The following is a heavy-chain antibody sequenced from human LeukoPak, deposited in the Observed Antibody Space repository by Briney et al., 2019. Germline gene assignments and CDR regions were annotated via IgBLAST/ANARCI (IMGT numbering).Heavy chain of an antibody. J-gene: IGHJ4*02. V-gene: IGHV3-23*01. Sequence: GGSLRLSCAASGFTFSIYAMTWVRQAPGKGLEWVSGISGSGGSTYYADSVKGRFTISRDNAKNSLYLQMNSLRAEDTAVYYCARANYASGSYSQYFDNWGQGTLVTVSS. CDR1: GFTFSIYA. CDR3: ARANYASGSYSQYFDN. D-gene: IGHD3-10*01. CDR2: ISGSGGST.